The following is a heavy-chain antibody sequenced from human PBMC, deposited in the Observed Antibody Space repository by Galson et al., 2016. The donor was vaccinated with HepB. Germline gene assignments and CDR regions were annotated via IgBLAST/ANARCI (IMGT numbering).Heavy chain of an antibody. Sequence: ETLSLTCTVSGGSISGSSYYWGWIRQPPGKGLEWIGSIYYSGSTYYNPSLKSRVTISVDTSKNQFSLKLSSVTAADTAVYYCARARPVYDILTGYYPNWFDPWGQGTLVTVSS. CDR3: ARARPVYDILTGYYPNWFDP. CDR1: GGSISGSSYY. J-gene: IGHJ5*02. D-gene: IGHD3-9*01. CDR2: IYYSGST. V-gene: IGHV4-39*01.